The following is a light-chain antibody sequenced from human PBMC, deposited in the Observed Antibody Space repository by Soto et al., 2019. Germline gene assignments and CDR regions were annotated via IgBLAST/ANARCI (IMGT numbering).Light chain of an antibody. CDR1: SSDVGCYNL. V-gene: IGLV2-23*01. CDR3: CSYAGSVV. Sequence: QSVLTQPASVSGSPGQSITISCTGTSSDVGCYNLVSWYQQHPGKAPKLMIYEGSKRPSGVSNRFSGSKSGNTASLTISGLQAEDEADYYCCSYAGSVVFGGGTQLTVL. CDR2: EGS. J-gene: IGLJ2*01.